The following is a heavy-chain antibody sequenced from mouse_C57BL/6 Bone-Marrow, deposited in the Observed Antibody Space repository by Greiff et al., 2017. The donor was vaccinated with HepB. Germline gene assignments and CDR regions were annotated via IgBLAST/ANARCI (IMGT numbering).Heavy chain of an antibody. CDR1: GFTFSSYA. CDR2: ISDGGSYT. CDR3: ARDRITTVVAHFDY. J-gene: IGHJ2*01. V-gene: IGHV5-4*01. D-gene: IGHD1-1*01. Sequence: EVQRVESGGGLVKPGGSLKLSCAASGFTFSSYAMSWVRQTPEKRLEWVATISDGGSYTYYPDNVKGRFTISRDNAKNNLYLQMSHLKSEDTAMYYCARDRITTVVAHFDYWGQGTTLTVSS.